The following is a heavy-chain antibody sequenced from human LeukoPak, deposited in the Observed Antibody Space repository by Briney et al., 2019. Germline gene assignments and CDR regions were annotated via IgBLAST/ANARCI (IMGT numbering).Heavy chain of an antibody. J-gene: IGHJ4*02. V-gene: IGHV4-39*07. CDR2: IYYSGST. Sequence: SETLSLTCTASGGSISSSSYYWGWIRQPPGKGLEWIGSIYYSGSTYYNPSLKSRVTISVDTSKNQFSLKLSSVTAADTAVYYCARGGRKQPFDYWGQGTLVTVSS. CDR3: ARGGRKQPFDY. CDR1: GGSISSSSYY. D-gene: IGHD1/OR15-1a*01.